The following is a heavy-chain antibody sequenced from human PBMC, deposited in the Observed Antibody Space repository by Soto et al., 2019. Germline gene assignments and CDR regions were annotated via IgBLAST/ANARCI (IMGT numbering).Heavy chain of an antibody. CDR1: GFTFRNYA. Sequence: GGSLRLSCAASGFTFRNYAMHWVRQAPGKGLEWVAVISYDGSNKYYVDSVKGRFTISRDNSKNTLYMQMNSLRAEDTAVYYCAKAITVGGDYWGQGTLVTVSS. V-gene: IGHV3-30*18. CDR3: AKAITVGGDY. D-gene: IGHD1-20*01. CDR2: ISYDGSNK. J-gene: IGHJ4*02.